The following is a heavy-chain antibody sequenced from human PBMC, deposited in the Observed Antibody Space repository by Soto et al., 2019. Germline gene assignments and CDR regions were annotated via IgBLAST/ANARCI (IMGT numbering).Heavy chain of an antibody. D-gene: IGHD1-1*01. CDR2: IWYDGSNK. CDR3: ARPVSEGTNWFDP. CDR1: GFTFGSYG. J-gene: IGHJ5*02. Sequence: QVQLVESGGGVVQPGRSLRLSCAASGFTFGSYGMHWVRQAPGKGLEWVAVIWYDGSNKYYADSVKGRFTISRDNSKNTLYLQMNSLRAEDTAVYYCARPVSEGTNWFDPWGQGTLVTVSS. V-gene: IGHV3-33*01.